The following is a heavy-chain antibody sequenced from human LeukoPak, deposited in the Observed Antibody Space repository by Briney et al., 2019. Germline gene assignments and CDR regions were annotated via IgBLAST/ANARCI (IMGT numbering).Heavy chain of an antibody. D-gene: IGHD3-3*01. J-gene: IGHJ6*02. CDR1: GDTIRGYG. CDR2: ISVYNGNT. V-gene: IGHV1-18*01. Sequence: GASVKVSCKASGDTIRGYGFSWVRQAPGQGLEWMGWISVYNGNTDYVQKFQGRVSMTTDTSMSTAYMELRNLRSDDTALYYCATINYDFWSRNMEVWGQGTTVIVSS. CDR3: ATINYDFWSRNMEV.